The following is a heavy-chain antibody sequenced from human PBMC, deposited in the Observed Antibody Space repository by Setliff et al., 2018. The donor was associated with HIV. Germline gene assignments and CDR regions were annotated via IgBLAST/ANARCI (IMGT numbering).Heavy chain of an antibody. Sequence: GESLTTSCQASGYSFTNYWIGWVRQMPGKGLEWMGVIYPGDSDTRYSPSFQGQVTISADRSITTAYLKWSSLKVSDTAMYYCIRRRRAPGTGDLESYWGQGTLVTVSS. V-gene: IGHV5-51*01. D-gene: IGHD7-27*01. CDR2: IYPGDSDT. CDR3: IRRRRAPGTGDLESY. CDR1: GYSFTNYW. J-gene: IGHJ4*02.